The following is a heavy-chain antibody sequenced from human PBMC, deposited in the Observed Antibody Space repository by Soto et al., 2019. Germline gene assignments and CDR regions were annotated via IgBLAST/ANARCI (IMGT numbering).Heavy chain of an antibody. CDR2: ISGSGGST. D-gene: IGHD3-10*01. V-gene: IGHV3-23*01. J-gene: IGHJ6*02. CDR1: GFTFSSYA. CDR3: EKLVRGSAEVYGLDV. Sequence: EVQLLESGGGLVQPGGSLRLSCAASGFTFSSYAMSWVRQAPGKGLEWVSAISGSGGSTYYADSVKGRFTISRDNSKNTLYLQMTRLRAEDTAVYYCEKLVRGSAEVYGLDVWGQGTTVTVSS.